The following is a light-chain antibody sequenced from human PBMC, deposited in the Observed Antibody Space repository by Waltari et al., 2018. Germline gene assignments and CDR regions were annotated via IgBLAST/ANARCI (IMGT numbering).Light chain of an antibody. CDR3: QQSYSTPFT. J-gene: IGKJ3*01. Sequence: DIQMTQSQSSLSASVGDRVTITCRASQSISSYLNWYQQKPGKAPKLLIYAASSLQSGVPSRFSGSGSGTDFTLTISSLQPEDFATYYCQQSYSTPFTFGPGPKVDIK. CDR2: AAS. CDR1: QSISSY. V-gene: IGKV1-39*01.